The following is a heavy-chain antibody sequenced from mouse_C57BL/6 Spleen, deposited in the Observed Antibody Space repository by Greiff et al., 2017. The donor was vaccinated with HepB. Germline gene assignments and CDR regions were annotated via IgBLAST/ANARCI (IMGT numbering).Heavy chain of an antibody. J-gene: IGHJ2*01. D-gene: IGHD1-1*01. CDR3: ARGGYYYGSSYNYFDY. Sequence: EVQLQESGGDLVKPGGSLKLSCAASGFTFSSYGMSWVRQTPDKRLEWVATISSGGSYTYYPDSVKGRFTISRDNAKNTLYLQMSSLKSEDTAMYYCARGGYYYGSSYNYFDYWGQGTTLTVSS. V-gene: IGHV5-6*01. CDR2: ISSGGSYT. CDR1: GFTFSSYG.